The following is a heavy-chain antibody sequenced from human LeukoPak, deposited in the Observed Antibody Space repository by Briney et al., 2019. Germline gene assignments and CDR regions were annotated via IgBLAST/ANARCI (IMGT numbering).Heavy chain of an antibody. D-gene: IGHD2-2*01. CDR1: GFTFSSHW. Sequence: GGSLRLSCAASGFTFSSHWMHWVRQAPGKGLVWVSHINADGGATNYADSVKGRFTVSRDNAKNTLYLQMNSLRAEDAAVYYCAVDPVRTNSVWGQGILVVVSS. V-gene: IGHV3-74*01. CDR3: AVDPVRTNSV. CDR2: INADGGAT. J-gene: IGHJ4*02.